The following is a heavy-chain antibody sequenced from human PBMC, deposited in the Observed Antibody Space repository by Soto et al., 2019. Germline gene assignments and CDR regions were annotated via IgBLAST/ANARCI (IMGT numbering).Heavy chain of an antibody. D-gene: IGHD3-16*02. CDR2: ISHDGTIQ. V-gene: IGHV3-30*03. CDR3: TTYDYIWGTYRYRWAY. Sequence: GGSLRLSCAASGFTFSIYSMQWVRQAPGKGLEWLAVISHDGTIQYYVDSVKGRFTISRDNFKNTLYLQMNSLRAEDTAVYYCTTYDYIWGTYRYRWAYWGQGALVTVSS. J-gene: IGHJ4*02. CDR1: GFTFSIYS.